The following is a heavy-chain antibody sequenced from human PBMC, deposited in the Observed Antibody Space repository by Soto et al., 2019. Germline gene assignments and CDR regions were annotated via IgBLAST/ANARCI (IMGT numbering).Heavy chain of an antibody. CDR2: INPKSGGT. Sequence: QVQLVQSGAEVKKPGASVKVSCKTSGYTFTGYYMHWVRQAPGQGLERLGWINPKSGGTNYAQKCQGRVTMTRDTSISTVYKELSRLRSDDTAVYYCARDRELYSSGGYCWWYFDLWGRGTLVTVSS. J-gene: IGHJ2*01. CDR3: ARDRELYSSGGYCWWYFDL. CDR1: GYTFTGYY. V-gene: IGHV1-2*02. D-gene: IGHD6-19*01.